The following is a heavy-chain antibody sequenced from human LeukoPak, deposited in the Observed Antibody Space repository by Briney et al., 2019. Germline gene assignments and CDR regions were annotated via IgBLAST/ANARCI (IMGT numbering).Heavy chain of an antibody. CDR2: INHSGST. Sequence: SETLSLTCAVYGGSFSGYYWSWIRQPPGKGLEWIGEINHSGSTNYNPSLKSRVTISVDTSKNQFSLKLSSVTAADTAVYYCVRSTLDYGDYFDYWGQGTLVTVSS. CDR3: VRSTLDYGDYFDY. J-gene: IGHJ4*02. V-gene: IGHV4-34*01. CDR1: GGSFSGYY. D-gene: IGHD4-17*01.